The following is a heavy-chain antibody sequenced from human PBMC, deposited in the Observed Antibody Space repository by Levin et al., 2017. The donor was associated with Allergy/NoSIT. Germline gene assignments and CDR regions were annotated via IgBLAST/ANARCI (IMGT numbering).Heavy chain of an antibody. D-gene: IGHD4-17*01. CDR3: AKVDLYGPGGFDY. J-gene: IGHJ4*02. Sequence: GESLKISCADSGFTFRINAMTWVRQAPGKGLEWVSAISIDGAATYYAESVKGRFTISRDNSKNTLYLQMNSLRAEDTAIYYCAKVDLYGPGGFDYWGQGTLVTVSS. V-gene: IGHV3-23*01. CDR2: ISIDGAAT. CDR1: GFTFRINA.